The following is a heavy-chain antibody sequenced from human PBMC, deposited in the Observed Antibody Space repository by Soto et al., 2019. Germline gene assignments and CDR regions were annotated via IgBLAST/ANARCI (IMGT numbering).Heavy chain of an antibody. Sequence: SETLSLTCTVSGGPITSGSYYWGWIRQPPGKGLEWIGSIYYSGRTCYKPSLRSRVTISIDTSRNQFSLKVNSVTAADTAVYYCARHSSEGYSSSPFCFWGQGTLVPVSS. CDR3: ARHSSEGYSSSPFCF. D-gene: IGHD6-6*01. J-gene: IGHJ1*01. CDR1: GGPITSGSYY. CDR2: IYYSGRT. V-gene: IGHV4-39*01.